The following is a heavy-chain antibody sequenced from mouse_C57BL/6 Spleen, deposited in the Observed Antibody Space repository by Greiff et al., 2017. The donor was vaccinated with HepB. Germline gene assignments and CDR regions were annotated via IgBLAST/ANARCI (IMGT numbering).Heavy chain of an antibody. CDR1: GFTFSSYA. D-gene: IGHD1-1*01. CDR2: ISDGGSYT. CDR3: AREWYYGSSPRPFDY. J-gene: IGHJ2*01. Sequence: EVQLVESGGGLVKPGGSLKLSCAASGFTFSSYAMSWVRQTPEKRLEWVATISDGGSYTYYPDNVKGRFTISRDNAKNNLYLQMSHLKSEDTAMYYCAREWYYGSSPRPFDYWGQGTTLTVSS. V-gene: IGHV5-4*01.